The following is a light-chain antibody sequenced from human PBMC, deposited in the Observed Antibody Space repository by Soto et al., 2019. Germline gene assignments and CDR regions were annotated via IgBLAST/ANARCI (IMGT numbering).Light chain of an antibody. CDR2: GAS. J-gene: IGKJ1*01. V-gene: IGKV3-15*01. CDR3: QQYNNWPPGA. CDR1: QSVSRN. Sequence: EIVMTQSPATLSVSPGERATLSCRASQSVSRNLAWYQQKPGQAPRPLIYGASTRATGIPARFSGSGSGTEFTLTISSLQSEDFAVYYCQQYNNWPPGAFGQGTKVEIK.